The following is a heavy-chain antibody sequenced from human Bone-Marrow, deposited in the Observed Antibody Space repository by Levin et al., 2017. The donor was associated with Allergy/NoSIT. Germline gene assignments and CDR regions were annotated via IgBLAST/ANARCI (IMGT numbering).Heavy chain of an antibody. J-gene: IGHJ3*02. CDR3: ARDNGGPLDAFDI. Sequence: MASETLSLTCVVSGYSISSGYFWGWIRQPPGKGLEWIGRIYHSGSTDYNPSLKSRVTMSVDTSKNQFSLNLSSVTAADTAVYYCARDNGGPLDAFDIWGQGTMVTVSS. D-gene: IGHD3-16*01. V-gene: IGHV4-38-2*02. CDR1: GYSISSGYF. CDR2: IYHSGST.